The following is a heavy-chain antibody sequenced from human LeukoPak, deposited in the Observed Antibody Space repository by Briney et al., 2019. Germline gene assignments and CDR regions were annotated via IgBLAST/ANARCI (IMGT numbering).Heavy chain of an antibody. V-gene: IGHV4-34*01. J-gene: IGHJ4*02. CDR1: GFTFSSYS. CDR3: ARGFPYYYDSSGYYFARPYYFDY. D-gene: IGHD3-22*01. CDR2: INHSGST. Sequence: GSLRLSCAASGFTFSSYSMNWVRQPPGKGLEWIGEINHSGSTNYNPSLKSRVTISVDTSKNQFSLKLSSVTAADTAVYYCARGFPYYYDSSGYYFARPYYFDYWGQGTLVTVSS.